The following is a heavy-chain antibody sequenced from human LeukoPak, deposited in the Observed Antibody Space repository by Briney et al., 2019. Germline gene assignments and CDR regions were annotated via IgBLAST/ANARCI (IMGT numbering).Heavy chain of an antibody. Sequence: GGSLTLSCAASGFAFGNYAMSWVRQAPGKGLDWLSAISFSGSSTFYLDSVKGRFTISRDNSKNTLYLQVNSLRAEDTAIYYCAKAPTGSTVLRGGYYFDYWGQGTLVTVSS. D-gene: IGHD2-8*01. CDR1: GFAFGNYA. CDR2: ISFSGSST. CDR3: AKAPTGSTVLRGGYYFDY. J-gene: IGHJ4*02. V-gene: IGHV3-23*01.